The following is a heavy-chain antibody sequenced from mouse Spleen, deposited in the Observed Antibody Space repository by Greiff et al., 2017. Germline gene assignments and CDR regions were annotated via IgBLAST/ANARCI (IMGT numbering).Heavy chain of an antibody. D-gene: IGHD4-1*02. CDR2: ISSGSSTI. CDR3: AILNWDYFDY. V-gene: IGHV5-17*01. CDR1: GFTFSDYG. Sequence: EVQRVESGGGLVKPGGSLKLSCAASGFTFSDYGMHWVRQAPEKGLEWVAYISSGSSTIYYADTVKGRFTISRDNAKNTLFLQMTSLRSEDTAMYYCAILNWDYFDYWGQGTTLTVSS. J-gene: IGHJ2*01.